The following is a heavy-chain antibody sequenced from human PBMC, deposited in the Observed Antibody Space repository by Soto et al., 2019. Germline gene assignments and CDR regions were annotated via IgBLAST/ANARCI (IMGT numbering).Heavy chain of an antibody. CDR2: INAGNGNT. V-gene: IGHV1-3*01. D-gene: IGHD3-10*01. J-gene: IGHJ4*02. CDR3: ARSPMVRGAEFDY. Sequence: QVQLVQSGAEVKKPGASVKVSCKASGYTFTSYAMHWVRQAPGQRLEWMGWINAGNGNTKYSQKFQGRVTITRDTSASTAYMELSSLRSEDTAVYYCARSPMVRGAEFDYWGQGTLVTVSS. CDR1: GYTFTSYA.